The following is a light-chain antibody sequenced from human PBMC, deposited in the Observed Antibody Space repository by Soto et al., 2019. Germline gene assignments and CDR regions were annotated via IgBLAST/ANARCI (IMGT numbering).Light chain of an antibody. CDR3: QQYNNWPRWT. V-gene: IGKV3-15*01. Sequence: EIVMSLSPATLSVYPGERATLSCRASQSVSSNLAWYQQKPGQAPRLLIYGASTRATGIPARFSGSGSGTEFTLTISSLQSEDFAVYYCQQYNNWPRWTFGQGTKVDVK. J-gene: IGKJ1*01. CDR1: QSVSSN. CDR2: GAS.